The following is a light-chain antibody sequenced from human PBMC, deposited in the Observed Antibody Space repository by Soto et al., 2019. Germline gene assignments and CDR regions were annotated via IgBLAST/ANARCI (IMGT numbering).Light chain of an antibody. J-gene: IGKJ2*01. V-gene: IGKV1-39*01. Sequence: DIQMTQSPSSLSASVGDRVNITCRASQSISSYLNWYQQKPGKAPKLLIYAASSLQSGVPSRFSGSGSGTDFTLTISSLQPEDFATYYCQQSYSFGQGTKLEIK. CDR2: AAS. CDR1: QSISSY. CDR3: QQSYS.